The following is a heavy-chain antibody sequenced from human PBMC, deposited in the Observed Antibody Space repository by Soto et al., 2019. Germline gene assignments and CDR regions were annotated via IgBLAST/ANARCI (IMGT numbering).Heavy chain of an antibody. V-gene: IGHV1-46*01. D-gene: IGHD1-26*01. CDR1: GYALASCY. CDR3: ARGAPYYYGMDV. J-gene: IGHJ6*04. CDR2: INPSGGST. Sequence: SVKVSSKASGYALASCYRRWLRQAPGQGLEWMGIINPSGGSTSYAQKFQGRVTMTRDTSTSTVYMELSSLRSEDTAVYYCARGAPYYYGMDVWGEGITVTVSS.